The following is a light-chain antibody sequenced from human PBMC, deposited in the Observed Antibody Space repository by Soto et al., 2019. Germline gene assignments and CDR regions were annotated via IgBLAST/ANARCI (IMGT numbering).Light chain of an antibody. CDR3: QQYGSLPQT. V-gene: IGKV3-20*01. Sequence: EIVLTQSPGTLSLSPGERATLSCRASQSVSSSYLAWYQQKPGQAPRLVIYGASSRATGIPDRFSGSGSGTDFTLTISRLEPEDFAVYYCQQYGSLPQTFGQGTKV. CDR1: QSVSSSY. J-gene: IGKJ1*01. CDR2: GAS.